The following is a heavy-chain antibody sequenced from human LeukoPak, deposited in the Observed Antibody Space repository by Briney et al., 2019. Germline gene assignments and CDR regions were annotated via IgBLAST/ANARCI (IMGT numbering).Heavy chain of an antibody. CDR2: ISYDGSNR. Sequence: GGSLRLSCAASGFTFSSHGLHWVRQAPGKGLEWVAVISYDGSNRYYADSVKGRFTISRDNSKDTLYLQMNSLRPEDTAVYYCASSIVVATYYSYGMEVWAQGTTVTVS. CDR1: GFTFSSHG. J-gene: IGHJ6*02. CDR3: ASSIVVATYYSYGMEV. D-gene: IGHD1-26*01. V-gene: IGHV3-30*04.